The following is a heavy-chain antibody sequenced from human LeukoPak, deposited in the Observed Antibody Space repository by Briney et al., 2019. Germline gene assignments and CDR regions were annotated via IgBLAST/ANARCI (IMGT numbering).Heavy chain of an antibody. CDR1: GGSISSGSYY. D-gene: IGHD1-26*01. V-gene: IGHV4-61*02. J-gene: IGHJ5*02. CDR2: IYTSGST. CDR3: AAQQVGATLSRWFDP. Sequence: SETLSLTCTISGGSISSGSYYWSWIQQPAGKGLEWIGRIYTSGSTNYNPSLKSRVTISVDTSKNQFSLKLSSVTAADTAVYYCAAQQVGATLSRWFDPWGQGTLVTVSS.